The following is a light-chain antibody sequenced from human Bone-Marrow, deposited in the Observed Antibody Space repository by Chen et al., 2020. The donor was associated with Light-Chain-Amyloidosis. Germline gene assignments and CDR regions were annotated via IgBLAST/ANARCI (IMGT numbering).Light chain of an antibody. Sequence: SYELTQPPSVSVSPGQTARITCSGDDLPTKYAYWYQQKPGQAPVLVIHRDNERPSGISERFSGSISGTNATLTISGVQSEDEADYHCQSADSSVTYEVIIGGGTKLTVL. J-gene: IGLJ2*01. CDR3: QSADSSVTYEVI. CDR1: DLPTKY. CDR2: RDN. V-gene: IGLV3-25*03.